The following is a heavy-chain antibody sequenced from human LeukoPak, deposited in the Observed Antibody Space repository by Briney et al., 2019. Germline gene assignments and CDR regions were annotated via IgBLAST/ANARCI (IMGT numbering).Heavy chain of an antibody. J-gene: IGHJ5*01. V-gene: IGHV1-2*02. Sequence: ASVKVSCKASGYTFTGYYLHWVRQAPGQGLEWMGWINPKSGGTKYAQEFQGRVTMTRDTSISTAYMELSRLRSDDTAVYYCAKENYWFDSWGQGTLVTVSS. CDR2: INPKSGGT. CDR1: GYTFTGYY. CDR3: AKENYWFDS.